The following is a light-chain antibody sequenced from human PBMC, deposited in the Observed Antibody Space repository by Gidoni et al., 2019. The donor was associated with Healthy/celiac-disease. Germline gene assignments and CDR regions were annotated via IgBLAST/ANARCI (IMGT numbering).Light chain of an antibody. J-gene: IGKJ2*04. CDR3: QQYGSSPPCS. V-gene: IGKV3-20*01. Sequence: EIVLTQSPGTLSLSPGERATLPCRASQSGSSSYLAWYQQKPGQAPRLLIYGASSRATGIPDRFSGSGSGTDFTLTISRLEPEDFAVYYCQQYGSSPPCSFGQGTKLEFK. CDR2: GAS. CDR1: QSGSSSY.